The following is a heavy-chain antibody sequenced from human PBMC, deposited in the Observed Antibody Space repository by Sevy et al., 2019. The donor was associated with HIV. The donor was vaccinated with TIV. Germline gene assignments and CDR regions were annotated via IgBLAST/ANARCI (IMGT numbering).Heavy chain of an antibody. CDR3: AKLTDYDFWGSTLYFDY. J-gene: IGHJ4*02. Sequence: GGSLRLSCAASGFTFSTYAMSWVRQAPGKGLEWVSTLSSSTGSTYYAGSVRGRFTISRDNSKDTLYLQMNSLRAEDTAVDYCAKLTDYDFWGSTLYFDYWGQGTLVTVSS. D-gene: IGHD3-3*01. V-gene: IGHV3-23*01. CDR1: GFTFSTYA. CDR2: LSSSTGST.